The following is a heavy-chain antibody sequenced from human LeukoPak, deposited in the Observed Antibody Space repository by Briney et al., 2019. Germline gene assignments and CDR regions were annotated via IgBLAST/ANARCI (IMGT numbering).Heavy chain of an antibody. D-gene: IGHD3-9*01. Sequence: KTSETLSLTCTVSGGSISGGDDSWTWIRQLPGMGLEWIGYFYYSGRTYYHPSLKSRATISVDTSKNQFSLRLSSVTAADKAVYYCARVRRILTGYYMLDSWGQGTLVTVSS. V-gene: IGHV4-31*03. J-gene: IGHJ4*02. CDR2: FYYSGRT. CDR3: ARVRRILTGYYMLDS. CDR1: GGSISGGDDS.